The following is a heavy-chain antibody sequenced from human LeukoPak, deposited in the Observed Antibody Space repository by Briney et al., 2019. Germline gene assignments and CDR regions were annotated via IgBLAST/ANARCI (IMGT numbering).Heavy chain of an antibody. CDR3: SGESGPFCPFGY. V-gene: IGHV4/OR15-8*02. CDR1: GGSISGTNW. CDR2: ISLAGQT. D-gene: IGHD1-26*01. Sequence: SETLSLTCGVSGGSISGTNWWSWVRQPPGQGLEWIGEISLAGQTNYSPSLNGRVTMSLDKSSNQLSLHLTSVTAANTATYFCSGESGPFCPFGYWGQGTLVIVSS. J-gene: IGHJ4*02.